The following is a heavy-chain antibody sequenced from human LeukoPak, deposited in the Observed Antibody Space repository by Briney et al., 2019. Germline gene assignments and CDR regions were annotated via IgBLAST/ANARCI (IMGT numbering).Heavy chain of an antibody. CDR2: LSGSGDNT. D-gene: IGHD4-17*01. Sequence: GGSLRLSCAASGFTCSSYAMSWVREAPGKGLEWVSSLSGSGDNTYYADSVKGRFTISRDNSKNTLYLQMNSLRVEDTAVYYCAKDLTVTTRGDALDIWGQGTMVTVSS. V-gene: IGHV3-23*01. CDR1: GFTCSSYA. J-gene: IGHJ3*02. CDR3: AKDLTVTTRGDALDI.